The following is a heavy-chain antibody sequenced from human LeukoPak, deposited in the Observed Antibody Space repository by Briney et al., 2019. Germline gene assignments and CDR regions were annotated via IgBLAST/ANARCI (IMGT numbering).Heavy chain of an antibody. V-gene: IGHV4-59*01. J-gene: IGHJ4*02. D-gene: IGHD3-10*01. CDR2: IYYSGST. CDR3: ARHRYYYGSGDY. Sequence: SETLSLICTVSGGSISSYYWSWIRQPPGKGLEWIGYIYYSGSTNYNPSLKSRVTISVDTSKNQFSLKLSSVTAADTAVYYCARHRYYYGSGDYWGQGTLVTVSS. CDR1: GGSISSYY.